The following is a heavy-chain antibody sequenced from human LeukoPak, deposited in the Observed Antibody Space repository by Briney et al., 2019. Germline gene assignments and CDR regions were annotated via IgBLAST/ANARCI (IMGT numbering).Heavy chain of an antibody. CDR2: IIPIFGTA. Sequence: GASVKVSCKASGGTFSSYAIRWVRQAPGQGLEWMGGIIPIFGTANYAQKFQGRVTITTDESTSTAYMELSSLRSEDTAVYYCARGGGNYDSSGYYQLLDYWGQGTLVTVSS. D-gene: IGHD3-22*01. CDR3: ARGGGNYDSSGYYQLLDY. CDR1: GGTFSSYA. J-gene: IGHJ4*02. V-gene: IGHV1-69*05.